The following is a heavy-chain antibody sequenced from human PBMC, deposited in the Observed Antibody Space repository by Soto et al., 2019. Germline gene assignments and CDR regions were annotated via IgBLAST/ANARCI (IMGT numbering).Heavy chain of an antibody. CDR2: IKEDGSER. Sequence: PGGSLRLSCAASGFTFSSYWMSCVRQAPGKGLEWVANIKEDGSERYYVDSVKGRFTISRDNAKNSLYLQMNSLRAEDTAVYYCARERLSAFDIWGQGTMVTVSS. V-gene: IGHV3-7*01. J-gene: IGHJ3*02. CDR1: GFTFSSYW. CDR3: ARERLSAFDI.